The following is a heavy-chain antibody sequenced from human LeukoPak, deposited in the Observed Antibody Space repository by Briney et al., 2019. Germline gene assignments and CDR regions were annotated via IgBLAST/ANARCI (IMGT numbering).Heavy chain of an antibody. V-gene: IGHV3-74*01. CDR3: ARDRETYYDILTGYYTLGDAFDI. D-gene: IGHD3-9*01. Sequence: GGSLRLSCAASGFTFSTYWMHWVRQAPGKGLVWVSRINRDGSSTSYADSVEGRFTISRDNAKNTLYLQMNSLRAEDTAVYYCARDRETYYDILTGYYTLGDAFDIWGQGTMVTVSS. CDR1: GFTFSTYW. J-gene: IGHJ3*02. CDR2: INRDGSST.